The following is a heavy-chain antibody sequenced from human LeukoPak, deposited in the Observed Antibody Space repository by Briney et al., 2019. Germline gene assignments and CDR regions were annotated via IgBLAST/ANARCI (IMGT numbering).Heavy chain of an antibody. V-gene: IGHV1-2*06. CDR3: ARDPVYYDSSGYNDAFDI. D-gene: IGHD3-22*01. CDR2: INPNSGGT. J-gene: IGHJ3*02. CDR1: VYTFTGYY. Sequence: ASVKVSCKASVYTFTGYYMHWVRQAPGQGLEWMGRINPNSGGTNYAQKFQGRVTMTRDTSISTAHMELSRLRSDDTAVYYCARDPVYYDSSGYNDAFDIWGQGTMVTVSS.